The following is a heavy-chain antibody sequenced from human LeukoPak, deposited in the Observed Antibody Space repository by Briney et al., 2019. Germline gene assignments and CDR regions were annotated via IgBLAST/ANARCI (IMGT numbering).Heavy chain of an antibody. J-gene: IGHJ6*03. V-gene: IGHV4-34*12. CDR2: IIHSGST. CDR1: GGSFSGYY. Sequence: MPSETLSLTCAVYGGSFSGYYWSWIRQPPGKGLEWIGEIIHSGSTNYNPSLKSRATISVDTSKNQFSLKLSSVTAADTAVYYCARVAARRVRRTYYMDVWGKGTTVTVSS. CDR3: ARVAARRVRRTYYMDV. D-gene: IGHD6-6*01.